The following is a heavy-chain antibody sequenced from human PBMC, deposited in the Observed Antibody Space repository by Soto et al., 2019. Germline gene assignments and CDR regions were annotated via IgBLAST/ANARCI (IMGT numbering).Heavy chain of an antibody. J-gene: IGHJ4*02. CDR3: AKSAPMDAGDKYYYDF. D-gene: IGHD4-17*01. Sequence: ASVKVSCKASGGTFSTLGTSRVRQAPGQGLEWMGGIIPFFGTARYSQKFEDRITITADESTNTVYMDLRSLTSEDTAIYYCAKSAPMDAGDKYYYDFWGQGALVTVSS. V-gene: IGHV1-69*13. CDR1: GGTFSTLG. CDR2: IIPFFGTA.